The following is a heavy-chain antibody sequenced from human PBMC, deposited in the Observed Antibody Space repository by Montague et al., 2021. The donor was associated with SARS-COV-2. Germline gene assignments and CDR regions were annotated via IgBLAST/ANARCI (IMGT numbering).Heavy chain of an antibody. V-gene: IGHV4-59*01. CDR3: ARDVRYYYDQ. D-gene: IGHD3-10*01. CDR2: VSYCGST. Sequence: SETLSLTCSVSGGSMSSYHRVWIRQPPGKGLEWIGYVSYCGSTNYNLSLKSRVTISLDTSKNRFSLRVTSVTAADTAVYYCARDVRYYYDQWGQGILVTVSS. CDR1: GGSMSSYH. J-gene: IGHJ4*02.